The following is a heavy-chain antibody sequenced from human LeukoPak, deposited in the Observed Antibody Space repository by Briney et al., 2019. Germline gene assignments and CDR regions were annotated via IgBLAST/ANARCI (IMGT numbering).Heavy chain of an antibody. CDR2: ISGSGGST. Sequence: GGSLRLSCAASGFTFGSYAMSWVRQAPGKGLEWVSAISGSGGSTYYADSVKGRFTISRDNSKNTLYLQMNSLRAEDTAVYYCAKDADYGGNSRFHYYFDYWGQGTLVTVSS. D-gene: IGHD4-23*01. CDR3: AKDADYGGNSRFHYYFDY. CDR1: GFTFGSYA. V-gene: IGHV3-23*01. J-gene: IGHJ4*02.